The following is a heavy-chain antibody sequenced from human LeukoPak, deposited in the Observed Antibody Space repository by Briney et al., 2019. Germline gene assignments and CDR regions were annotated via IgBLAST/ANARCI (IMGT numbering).Heavy chain of an antibody. CDR2: ISYSGST. CDR3: ARHPELYFFDY. V-gene: IGHV4-59*08. J-gene: IGHJ4*02. CDR1: GAAISSYY. Sequence: SETLSLTCTVSGAAISSYYWSWIRQPPGKGHEWIGYISYSGSTNYNPSLKRRVTISADTSKNQVSLTLSSVTAADTAVYYCARHPELYFFDYWGQGTLVTVSS. D-gene: IGHD3-10*01.